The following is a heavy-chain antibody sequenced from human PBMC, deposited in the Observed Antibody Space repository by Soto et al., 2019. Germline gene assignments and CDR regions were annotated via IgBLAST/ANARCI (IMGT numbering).Heavy chain of an antibody. V-gene: IGHV1-69*01. CDR1: GGTFRNLA. CDR2: FIPIIGGG. Sequence: QVQLVQSGAEVKKPGSSVKVSCKASGGTFRNLAINWVRQAPGQGLEWMGGFIPIIGGGINAQKFQGRVTITSDESTSTAYMELSSLKSEDTAMYFCARRSVSHSNAFDFWGQGTMVNVSS. CDR3: ARRSVSHSNAFDF. J-gene: IGHJ3*01. D-gene: IGHD2-15*01.